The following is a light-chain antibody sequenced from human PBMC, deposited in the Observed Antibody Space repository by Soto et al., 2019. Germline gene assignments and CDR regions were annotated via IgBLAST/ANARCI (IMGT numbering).Light chain of an antibody. CDR1: QDIRND. CDR2: AAS. Sequence: DIQMTQSPSSLSASVGDRVTITCRASQDIRNDLGWYQQKPGKAPKRLIYAASSFQSGLPSRFSGRGSGTEFPLTISILQPEDFPPYYCLHHHNYPPTFGQGTKVEI. V-gene: IGKV1-17*01. CDR3: LHHHNYPPT. J-gene: IGKJ1*01.